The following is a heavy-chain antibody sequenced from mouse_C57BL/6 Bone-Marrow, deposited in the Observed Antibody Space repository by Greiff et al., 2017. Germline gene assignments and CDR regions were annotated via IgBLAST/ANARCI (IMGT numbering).Heavy chain of an antibody. CDR3: ARRGTSWYFDV. V-gene: IGHV5-6*02. CDR2: ISSGGSYT. J-gene: IGHJ1*03. Sequence: EVKLMVSGGDLVKPGGSLKLSCAASGFTFSSYGMSWVRQTPDKRLEWVATISSGGSYTSYPDSVKGRFTISRDNAKTTLYMQMSSLKSEDTAMYYCARRGTSWYFDVCCTGTTVTVSS. CDR1: GFTFSSYG. D-gene: IGHD3-3*01.